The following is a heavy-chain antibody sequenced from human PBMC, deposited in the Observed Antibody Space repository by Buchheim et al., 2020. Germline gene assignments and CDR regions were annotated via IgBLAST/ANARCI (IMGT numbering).Heavy chain of an antibody. CDR2: IAYSGTT. J-gene: IGHJ4*02. CDR3: ASSLRGGGAYFDY. V-gene: IGHV4-30-4*01. D-gene: IGHD2-21*01. CDR1: GGSISSGDYY. Sequence: QVQLQESSPGLVKPSQTLSLTCTVSGGSISSGDYYWSWIRQPPGKGLEWIGYIAYSGTTYYNPSLKGRVIMSVDTSKNQFSLKLTSVTAADTAVYYCASSLRGGGAYFDYWGQGTL.